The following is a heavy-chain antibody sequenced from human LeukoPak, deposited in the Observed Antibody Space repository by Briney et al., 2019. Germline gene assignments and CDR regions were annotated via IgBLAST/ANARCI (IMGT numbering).Heavy chain of an antibody. V-gene: IGHV3-30*18. CDR3: AQGHFDY. Sequence: GGSLRLSCAASGFTFSIYGMHWVRQAPGKGLEWVAVISYDGSNKYYADSVKGRFTISRDNSKNTLYLQMNSLRAEDTAVYYCAQGHFDYWGQGTLVTVSS. CDR1: GFTFSIYG. J-gene: IGHJ4*02. CDR2: ISYDGSNK.